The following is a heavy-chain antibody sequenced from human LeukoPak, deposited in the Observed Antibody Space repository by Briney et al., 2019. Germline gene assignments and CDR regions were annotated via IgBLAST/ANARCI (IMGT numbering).Heavy chain of an antibody. V-gene: IGHV3-30*18. Sequence: LTGGSLRLSCAASGFTFSSYGMHWVRQAPGKGLEWVAVISYDGSNKYYADSVKGRFTISRDNSKNTLYLQMNSLRAEDTAVYYCAKDMYSSRWYYFDYWGQGTLVTVSS. D-gene: IGHD6-13*01. CDR1: GFTFSSYG. J-gene: IGHJ4*02. CDR3: AKDMYSSRWYYFDY. CDR2: ISYDGSNK.